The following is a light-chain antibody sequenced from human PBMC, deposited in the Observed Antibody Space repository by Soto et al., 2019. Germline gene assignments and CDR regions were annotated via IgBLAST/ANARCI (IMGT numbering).Light chain of an antibody. CDR3: SSTTL. CDR2: EVT. Sequence: QSALTKPPSASGSPGQSVTISCTGTSSDVGGDNYVCWYQQHPGKAPKLIIHEVTKRPSGVPDRFSGSKSGNTASLTVSGLQADDEADYYCSSTTLFGGGTKVTVL. CDR1: SSDVGGDNY. V-gene: IGLV2-8*01. J-gene: IGLJ3*02.